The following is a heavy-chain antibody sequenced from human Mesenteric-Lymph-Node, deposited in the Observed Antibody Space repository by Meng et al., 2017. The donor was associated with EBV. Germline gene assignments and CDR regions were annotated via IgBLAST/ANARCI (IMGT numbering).Heavy chain of an antibody. Sequence: EVHLVESGGXLVKPGESLRLSCAASGFTFNTYTMNWVRQAPGKGLEWVSSIDGSGNYIYYADSVKGRFTVSRDNANHSVFLQLNSLRAEDTAVYYCTKSMTSLTAFDVWGQGALGTVSS. D-gene: IGHD2-21*02. V-gene: IGHV3-21*01. J-gene: IGHJ4*02. CDR2: IDGSGNYI. CDR1: GFTFNTYT. CDR3: TKSMTSLTAFDV.